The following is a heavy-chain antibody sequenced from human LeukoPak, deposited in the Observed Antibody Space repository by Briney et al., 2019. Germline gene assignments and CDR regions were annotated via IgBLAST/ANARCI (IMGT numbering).Heavy chain of an antibody. D-gene: IGHD3-22*01. V-gene: IGHV1-46*01. Sequence: ASVKVSCKASGYTFTSYYMHWVRQAPGQGLEWMGIINPSGGSTNYAQKFQGRVTITADESTSTAYMELSSLRSEDTAVYYCATDLYYDSSGYTDWGQGTLVTVSS. J-gene: IGHJ4*02. CDR2: INPSGGST. CDR1: GYTFTSYY. CDR3: ATDLYYDSSGYTD.